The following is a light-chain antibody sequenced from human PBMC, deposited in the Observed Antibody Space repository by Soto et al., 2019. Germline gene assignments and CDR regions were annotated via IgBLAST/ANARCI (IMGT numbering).Light chain of an antibody. V-gene: IGKV3-20*01. J-gene: IGKJ1*01. CDR1: QSVSSSY. Sequence: EIVLTQSPGTLSLSPGERATLTCRASQSVSSSYLGWYQQKLGQAPRLLIYGASSRDTGIPDRFSGSGSGTDFTLTISRLEPEDFAVYYCQHYGSSPQTFGQGTKVEIK. CDR2: GAS. CDR3: QHYGSSPQT.